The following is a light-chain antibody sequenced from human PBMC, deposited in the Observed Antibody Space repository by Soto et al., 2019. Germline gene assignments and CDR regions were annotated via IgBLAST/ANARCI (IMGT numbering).Light chain of an antibody. V-gene: IGLV2-11*02. CDR3: CSFAGNYIYV. Sequence: QSALTQPRSVSGSPGQAVTISCTGTSSDVGGYNYVSWYLQHPGKAPKVMMYDVSKPPSGVPDRFSGSKAGNTASLTISGLQSEDEADYYCCSFAGNYIYVFGTGTKVTVL. CDR1: SSDVGGYNY. CDR2: DVS. J-gene: IGLJ1*01.